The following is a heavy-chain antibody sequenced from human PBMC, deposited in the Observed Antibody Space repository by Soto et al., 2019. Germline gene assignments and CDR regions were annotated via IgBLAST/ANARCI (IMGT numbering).Heavy chain of an antibody. D-gene: IGHD6-19*01. J-gene: IGHJ3*02. Sequence: ASVEVSCKXSGYTFTGYYMHWVRQAPGQGLEWMGWINPNSGGTNYAQKFQGRVTMTGDTSISTAYMELSRLRSDDTAVYYCTQWLVLDAFDIWGQGTMVTVSS. CDR1: GYTFTGYY. CDR2: INPNSGGT. CDR3: TQWLVLDAFDI. V-gene: IGHV1-2*02.